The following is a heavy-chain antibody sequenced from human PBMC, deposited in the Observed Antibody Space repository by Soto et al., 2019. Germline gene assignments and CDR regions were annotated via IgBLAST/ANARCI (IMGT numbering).Heavy chain of an antibody. J-gene: IGHJ3*02. Sequence: GASVKVSCKASGYTFTSYGISWVRQAPGQGLEWMGWISAYNGNTNYAQKLQGRVTMTTDTSTSTAYMELRSLRSDDTAVYYCARVHQLYCSGGSCYSDAFDIWGQGTMVTVSS. CDR3: ARVHQLYCSGGSCYSDAFDI. D-gene: IGHD2-15*01. CDR1: GYTFTSYG. V-gene: IGHV1-18*01. CDR2: ISAYNGNT.